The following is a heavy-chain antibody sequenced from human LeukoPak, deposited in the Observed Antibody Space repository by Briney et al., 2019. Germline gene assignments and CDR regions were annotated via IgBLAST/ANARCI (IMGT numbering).Heavy chain of an antibody. CDR3: AKDRARGDGYNDAFDI. D-gene: IGHD5-24*01. Sequence: ASVKVSCKASGYTFTSYYMHWVRQAPGQGLEWMGIINPSGGSTSYAQKFQGRVTMTRDMSTSTVYMELSSLRSEDTAVYYCAKDRARGDGYNDAFDIWGQGTMVTVSS. CDR2: INPSGGST. V-gene: IGHV1-46*01. J-gene: IGHJ3*02. CDR1: GYTFTSYY.